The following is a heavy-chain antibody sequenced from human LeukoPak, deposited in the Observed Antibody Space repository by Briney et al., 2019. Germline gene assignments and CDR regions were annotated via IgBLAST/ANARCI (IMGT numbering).Heavy chain of an antibody. CDR2: IRTTAEGAKYA. D-gene: IGHD3-9*01. CDR3: ATDQRYAFYY. V-gene: IGHV3-48*02. CDR1: GFSFTDYP. J-gene: IGHJ4*02. Sequence: QPGGSLRLSCATSGFSFTDYPMNWVRQAPGKGLEWISNIRTTAEGAKYAYYADSVKGRVTISRDDGKNTLYLHMNSLRDDDTAVYYCATDQRYAFYYWGQGILVTVSS.